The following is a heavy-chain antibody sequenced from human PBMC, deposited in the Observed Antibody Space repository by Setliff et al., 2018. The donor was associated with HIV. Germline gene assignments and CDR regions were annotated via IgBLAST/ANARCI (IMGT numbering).Heavy chain of an antibody. CDR1: GASMTSHY. V-gene: IGHV4-59*11. J-gene: IGHJ4*02. Sequence: PSETLSLTCSVAGASMTSHYLTWIRQPRGMGLEWIGNIYGSGTTKYNPSLRSRVTISVDESKNQLSLSLDSVTAADAAVYYCATDPKGDGWAYFDSWGQGTLVTVSS. D-gene: IGHD6-19*01. CDR3: ATDPKGDGWAYFDS. CDR2: IYGSGTT.